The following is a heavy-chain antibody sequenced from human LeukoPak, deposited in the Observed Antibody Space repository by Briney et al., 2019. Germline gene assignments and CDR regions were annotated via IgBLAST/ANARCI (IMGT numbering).Heavy chain of an antibody. V-gene: IGHV3-9*03. D-gene: IGHD6-13*01. Sequence: DRSLRLSCAASGFTFDDYAMHWVRQAPGKGLEWVSGISWNSGSIGYADSVKGRFTISRDNAKNSLYLQMNSLRAEDMALYYCAKDIAAAGNDAFDIWGQGTMVTVSS. CDR3: AKDIAAAGNDAFDI. J-gene: IGHJ3*02. CDR2: ISWNSGSI. CDR1: GFTFDDYA.